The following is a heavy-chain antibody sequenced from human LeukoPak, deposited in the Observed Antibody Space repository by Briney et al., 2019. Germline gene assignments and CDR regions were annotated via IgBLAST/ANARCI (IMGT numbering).Heavy chain of an antibody. CDR2: ISSSSSYI. Sequence: GGSLRLSCAASGFTFSSYSMNWVRQAPGKGLEWVSSISSSSSYIYYADSVKGRFTISRDNAKNSLYLQMNSLRAEDTAVYYCARDYLDLVPRDYNLFDYYYMDVWGKGTTVTVSS. J-gene: IGHJ6*03. V-gene: IGHV3-21*01. D-gene: IGHD3/OR15-3a*01. CDR3: ARDYLDLVPRDYNLFDYYYMDV. CDR1: GFTFSSYS.